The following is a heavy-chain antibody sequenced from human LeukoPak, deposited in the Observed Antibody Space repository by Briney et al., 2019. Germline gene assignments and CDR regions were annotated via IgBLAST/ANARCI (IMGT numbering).Heavy chain of an antibody. J-gene: IGHJ4*02. CDR1: GFTFSSYS. V-gene: IGHV3-21*01. CDR2: ISSSSSYI. CDR3: ARGIPMGRVRGDGGYYFDY. Sequence: GGSLRLSCAASGFTFSSYSMNWVRQAPGKGLEWVSSISSSSSYIYYADSVKGRFTISRDNAKNSLYLQMNSLRAEDTAVYYCARGIPMGRVRGDGGYYFDYWGQGTLVTVSS. D-gene: IGHD3-10*01.